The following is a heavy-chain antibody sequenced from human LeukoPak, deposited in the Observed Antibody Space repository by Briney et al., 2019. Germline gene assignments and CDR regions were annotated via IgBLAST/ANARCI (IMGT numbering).Heavy chain of an antibody. CDR2: IYTSGST. CDR3: ARDTQASSSLDY. V-gene: IGHV4-4*08. CDR1: GGSMSNIYY. J-gene: IGHJ3*01. Sequence: SETLSLTCNVSGGSMSNIYYWGWIRQPPGKGLEWIGRIYTSGSTNYNPSLKSRVTISVDTSKNQFSLKLSSVTAADTAVYYCARDTQASSSLDYWGQGTMVTVSS. D-gene: IGHD6-13*01.